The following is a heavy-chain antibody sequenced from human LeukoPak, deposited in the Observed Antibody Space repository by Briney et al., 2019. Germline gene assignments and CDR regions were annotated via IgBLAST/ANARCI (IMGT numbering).Heavy chain of an antibody. V-gene: IGHV1-2*02. CDR2: INPNSGGT. CDR3: ARGKVVPAAMINWFDP. J-gene: IGHJ5*02. D-gene: IGHD2-2*01. Sequence: ASVKVSCKASGYTFTGYYIHWVRQAPGQGLEWMGWINPNSGGTNYAQKFQGRVTMTRDTSISTAYMELSRLRSDDTAVYYCARGKVVPAAMINWFDPWGQGTLVTVSS. CDR1: GYTFTGYY.